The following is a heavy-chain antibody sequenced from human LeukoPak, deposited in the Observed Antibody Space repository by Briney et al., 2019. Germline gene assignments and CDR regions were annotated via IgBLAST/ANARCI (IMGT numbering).Heavy chain of an antibody. CDR2: IIHNGTT. CDR3: ARATGGSFLWAFDI. D-gene: IGHD1-26*01. CDR1: GGSLSGYF. V-gene: IGHV4-34*12. Sequence: PSETLSLTCAVYGGSLSGYFWSWIRQSPGKGLEWIGEIIHNGTTNYNPSLKSRVTISVDTSKNQFSLKLSSVTAADTAVYYCARATGGSFLWAFDIWGQGTMVTVSS. J-gene: IGHJ3*02.